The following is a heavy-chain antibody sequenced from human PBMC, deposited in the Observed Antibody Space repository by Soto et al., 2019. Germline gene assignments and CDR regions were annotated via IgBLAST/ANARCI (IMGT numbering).Heavy chain of an antibody. CDR2: INQDGSER. CDR3: VCGGNFFVY. V-gene: IGHV3-7*01. Sequence: EVQLVESGGGLVHPGGSLRLPCAASGFTFSTYWMTWVRQPPGKGLEWVASINQDGSERYYVDSVRGRFTISRDNAKNSLYLQMNSLSAEDTAVYYCVCGGNFFVYWGQGTLVTVSP. D-gene: IGHD3-16*01. J-gene: IGHJ4*02. CDR1: GFTFSTYW.